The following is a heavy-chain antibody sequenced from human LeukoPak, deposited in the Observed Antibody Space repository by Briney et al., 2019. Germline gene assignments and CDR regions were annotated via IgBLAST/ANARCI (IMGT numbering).Heavy chain of an antibody. Sequence: GGSLRLSCAASGFTFDDYAMHWVRQAPGKGLEWVSGISWNSGSIGYADSVKGRFTISRDNSKNTLYLQMNSLRAEDTAVYYCARPVPPAPMEYFQHWGQGTLVTVSS. CDR3: ARPVPPAPMEYFQH. CDR2: ISWNSGSI. V-gene: IGHV3-9*01. D-gene: IGHD1-14*01. J-gene: IGHJ1*01. CDR1: GFTFDDYA.